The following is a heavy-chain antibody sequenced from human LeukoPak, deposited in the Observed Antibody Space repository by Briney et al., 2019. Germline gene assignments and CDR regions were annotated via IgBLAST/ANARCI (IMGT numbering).Heavy chain of an antibody. CDR3: ARSYNMHDWSDP. V-gene: IGHV1-46*01. Sequence: GASVKVSCKASGYTFTSYYIHWVRQAHGRGLEWMGMIYPGGDSTTYAQKLQGRVTMTRDTSTSTVYMDLSSLRSEDTAVYYCARSYNMHDWSDPWGQGNLVTVSS. J-gene: IGHJ5*02. CDR2: IYPGGDST. D-gene: IGHD3-10*01. CDR1: GYTFTSYY.